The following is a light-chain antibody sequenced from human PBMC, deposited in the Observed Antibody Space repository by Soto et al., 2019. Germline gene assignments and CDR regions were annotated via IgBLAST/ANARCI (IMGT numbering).Light chain of an antibody. CDR2: DVS. Sequence: QSVLTQPAAVSGSPGQSITISCTGTSSDVGGYNYVSWYQQHPGKAPKLMIYDVSNRPSGVSNRFSGSKSGNTASLTISGLQAEDEADYYCSSYTSSSTLYVVFGGGTTVNVL. V-gene: IGLV2-14*01. CDR3: SSYTSSSTLYVV. CDR1: SSDVGGYNY. J-gene: IGLJ2*01.